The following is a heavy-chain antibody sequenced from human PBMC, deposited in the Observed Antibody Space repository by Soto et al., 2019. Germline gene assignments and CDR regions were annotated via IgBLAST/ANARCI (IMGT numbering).Heavy chain of an antibody. D-gene: IGHD6-19*01. Sequence: SETLSLTCRVFGGSMSTYYWSWIRQPPGKGLEWIGYIYYSGSTSINPSLKSRVTISVDTSKNEFSLRLKSVTAADTAVYYCARPYSSGWYGAFDVWGQGTVVTVSS. CDR1: GGSMSTYY. CDR2: IYYSGST. V-gene: IGHV4-59*01. J-gene: IGHJ3*01. CDR3: ARPYSSGWYGAFDV.